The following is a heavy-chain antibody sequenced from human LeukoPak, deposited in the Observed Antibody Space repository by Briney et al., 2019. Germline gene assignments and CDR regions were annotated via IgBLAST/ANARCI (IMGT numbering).Heavy chain of an antibody. CDR1: GFTFSSYS. J-gene: IGHJ3*02. CDR2: ISSSSSYI. CDR3: ARVWGCSSTSCYDAFDI. D-gene: IGHD2-2*01. V-gene: IGHV3-21*01. Sequence: GGSLRLSCAASGFTFSSYSMNWVRQAPGKGLEWVSSISSSSSYIYYADSVKGRFTISRDNAKNSLYLQVNSLRAEDTAVYYCARVWGCSSTSCYDAFDIWGQGTMVTVSS.